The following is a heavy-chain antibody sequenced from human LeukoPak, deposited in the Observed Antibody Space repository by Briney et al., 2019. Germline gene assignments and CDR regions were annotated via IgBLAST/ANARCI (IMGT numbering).Heavy chain of an antibody. V-gene: IGHV1-2*02. CDR2: INPNSGGT. CDR3: ASRPRKYSSSSSAFDI. J-gene: IGHJ3*02. Sequence: ASVKVSCKASGYTFTGYYMHWVRQAPGQGLEWMGWINPNSGGTNYAQKFQGRVTMTSDTSISTAYMELSRLRSDDTAVYYCASRPRKYSSSSSAFDIWGQGTMVTVSS. CDR1: GYTFTGYY. D-gene: IGHD6-6*01.